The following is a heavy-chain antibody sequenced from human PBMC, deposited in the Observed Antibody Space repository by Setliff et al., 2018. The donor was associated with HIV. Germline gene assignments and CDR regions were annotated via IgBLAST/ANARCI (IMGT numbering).Heavy chain of an antibody. CDR1: DDPISSYY. V-gene: IGHV4-4*07. CDR3: ARTLAYHAFDI. Sequence: ETLSLTCYVTDDPISSYYWSWVRQPAGKGLEWIGRLYVSGDTNYNPSLKSRVTMSVDTSKNQFSLKLSSVTAADTAVYYCARTLAYHAFDIWGQGTMVTVSS. D-gene: IGHD2-2*01. CDR2: LYVSGDT. J-gene: IGHJ3*02.